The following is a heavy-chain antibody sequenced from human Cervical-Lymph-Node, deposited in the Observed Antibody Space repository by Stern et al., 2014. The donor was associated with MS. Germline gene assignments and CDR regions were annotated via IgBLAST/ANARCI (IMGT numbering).Heavy chain of an antibody. CDR2: INPNSGGT. CDR3: ARGGGYSYSTLDY. J-gene: IGHJ4*02. D-gene: IGHD3-10*01. Sequence: QVQLVQSGAEVKKPGASVKVSCKASAYTITDYYTHWVRQAPGHGLECMGWINPNSGGTYSAQKFQGRLTMTRDTSISTAYMELSSLRSDDTAVYYCARGGGYSYSTLDYWGQGTQVTVSS. CDR1: AYTITDYY. V-gene: IGHV1-2*02.